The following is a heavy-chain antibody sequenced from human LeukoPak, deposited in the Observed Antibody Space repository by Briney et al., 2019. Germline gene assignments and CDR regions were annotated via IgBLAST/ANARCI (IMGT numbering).Heavy chain of an antibody. CDR2: INPNSGGT. D-gene: IGHD3-9*01. J-gene: IGHJ4*02. Sequence: GASVKVSCKASGYTFTGYYMHWVRQAPGQGLEWMGWINPNSGGTNYAQKFQGRVTMTRDTSISTAYMELSRLRSDDTAVYYCATGGDILTGYYNLGYWGQGTLVTVSS. CDR1: GYTFTGYY. CDR3: ATGGDILTGYYNLGY. V-gene: IGHV1-2*02.